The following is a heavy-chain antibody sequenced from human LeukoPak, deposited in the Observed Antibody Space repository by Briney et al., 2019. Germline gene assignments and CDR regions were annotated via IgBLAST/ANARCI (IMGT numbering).Heavy chain of an antibody. D-gene: IGHD5-12*01. CDR3: ARGGEFSGYEI. CDR2: ISSRSSYI. Sequence: PGGSLRLSCAASGFTFRSYGMSWVRQAPGKGLGWVSSISSRSSYIYYTDSVKGRFTISRDNAKNSLYLQMNSLRAEDTAVYYCARGGEFSGYEIWGQGTLVTVSS. J-gene: IGHJ4*02. CDR1: GFTFRSYG. V-gene: IGHV3-21*01.